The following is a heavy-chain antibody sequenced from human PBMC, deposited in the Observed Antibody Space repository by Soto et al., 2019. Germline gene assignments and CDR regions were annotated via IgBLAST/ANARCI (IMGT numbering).Heavy chain of an antibody. CDR3: TRHTDYDLWSGYEGDYFDY. J-gene: IGHJ4*02. V-gene: IGHV3-73*01. CDR2: IRSKANSYAT. D-gene: IGHD3-3*01. Sequence: EVQLVESGGGLVQPGGSVKLSCAASGFTFSGSAMHWVRQASGKGLEWLGRIRSKANSYATAYAASVKGRFTISRDDSKNTAYLQMNSLKTEDTAVYYCTRHTDYDLWSGYEGDYFDYWGQGTLVTVSS. CDR1: GFTFSGSA.